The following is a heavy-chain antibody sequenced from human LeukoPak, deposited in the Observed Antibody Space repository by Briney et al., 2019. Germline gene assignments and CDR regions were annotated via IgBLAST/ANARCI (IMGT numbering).Heavy chain of an antibody. CDR3: ARQARSSWITRHYYYYIDV. J-gene: IGHJ6*03. CDR1: GGSISSYY. Sequence: SETLSLTCTVSGGSISSYYWSWIRQPPGKGLEWIGYMYTSGSTNYNPSLKSRVTISVDTSKNQFSLKLSSVTAADTAVYYCARQARSSWITRHYYYYIDVWGKGTTVTVSS. V-gene: IGHV4-4*09. CDR2: MYTSGST. D-gene: IGHD6-13*01.